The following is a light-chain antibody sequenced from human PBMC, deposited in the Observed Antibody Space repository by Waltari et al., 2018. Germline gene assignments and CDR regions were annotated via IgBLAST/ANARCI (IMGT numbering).Light chain of an antibody. J-gene: IGLJ2*01. V-gene: IGLV2-8*01. CDR2: EVN. CDR1: SRDIGHYDY. CDR3: SSFAGSDMLV. Sequence: QSALTQPPSASGSHGQSVTISCTGSSRDIGHYDYVSWYQQHPVKAPKLMIYEVNKRPSGVPDCFSGAKSGNTASLPVSGLQGEDEAEDLCSSFAGSDMLVFGGGTNLTVL.